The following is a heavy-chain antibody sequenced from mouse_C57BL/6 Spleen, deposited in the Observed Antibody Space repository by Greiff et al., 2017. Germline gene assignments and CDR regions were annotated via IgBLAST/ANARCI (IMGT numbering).Heavy chain of an antibody. CDR1: GFTFSSYA. Sequence: DVKLVESGGGLVKPGGSLKLSCAASGFTFSSYAMSWVRQTPETRLEWVATISDGGSYTYYPDNVKGRFTISRDNSKNNLYLQMSHLKSEDTAMYYCSRDGRYLDYWGQGTTLTVSS. CDR3: SRDGRYLDY. CDR2: ISDGGSYT. V-gene: IGHV5-4*01. J-gene: IGHJ2*01.